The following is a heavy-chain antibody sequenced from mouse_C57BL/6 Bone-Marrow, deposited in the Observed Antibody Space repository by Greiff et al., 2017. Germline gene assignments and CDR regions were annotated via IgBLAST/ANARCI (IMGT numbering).Heavy chain of an antibody. CDR1: GYTFTSYW. CDR2: IHPNSGST. J-gene: IGHJ3*01. V-gene: IGHV1-64*01. Sequence: QVQLQQPGAELVKPGASVKLSCKASGYTFTSYWMHWVKQRPGQGLEWIGMIHPNSGSTNYNEKFKSKATLTVDKSSSTAYMQRSSLTSEDSAVXYCARSRLTGFAYWGQGTLVTVSA. CDR3: ARSRLTGFAY. D-gene: IGHD4-1*01.